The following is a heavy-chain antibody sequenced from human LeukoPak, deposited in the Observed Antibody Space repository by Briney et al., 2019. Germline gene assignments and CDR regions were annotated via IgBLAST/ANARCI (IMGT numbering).Heavy chain of an antibody. Sequence: SETLSLTCAVYGGSFSGYYWSWIRQPPGKGLEWIGEINHSGSTNYNPSLKSRVTISVDTSKNQFSLELSSVTAADTAVYYCASSNHFWSGYYLVDYWGQGTLVTVSS. CDR1: GGSFSGYY. J-gene: IGHJ4*02. CDR3: ASSNHFWSGYYLVDY. V-gene: IGHV4-34*01. CDR2: INHSGST. D-gene: IGHD3-3*02.